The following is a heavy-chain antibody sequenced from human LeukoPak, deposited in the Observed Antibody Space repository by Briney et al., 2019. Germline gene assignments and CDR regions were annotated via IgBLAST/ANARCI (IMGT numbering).Heavy chain of an antibody. CDR2: ISGAGDNT. V-gene: IGHV3-23*01. CDR3: ATGYSRGGGFDY. D-gene: IGHD6-13*01. CDR1: GFTFTSYA. J-gene: IGHJ4*02. Sequence: GVSLRLSCAASGFTFTSYAMSWVRQAPGKELEWVSSISGAGDNTYYADSVKGRFTISRDNSKNTLSLQMNSLRAEDTAVYFCATGYSRGGGFDYWGQGTLVTVSS.